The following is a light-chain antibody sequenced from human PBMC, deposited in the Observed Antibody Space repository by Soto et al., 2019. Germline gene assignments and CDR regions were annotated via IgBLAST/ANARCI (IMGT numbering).Light chain of an antibody. Sequence: EIGLTQSPGTLSLSPGERATLSCRASQSVSTRYLAWYQQKPGQAPRLLIHGVSSRANGIPDRFSSSGSATAFILTISRLEHEDFVVYYCKQFATSSLVTFGPGTKVHIK. CDR1: QSVSTRY. V-gene: IGKV3-20*01. CDR3: KQFATSSLVT. J-gene: IGKJ3*01. CDR2: GVS.